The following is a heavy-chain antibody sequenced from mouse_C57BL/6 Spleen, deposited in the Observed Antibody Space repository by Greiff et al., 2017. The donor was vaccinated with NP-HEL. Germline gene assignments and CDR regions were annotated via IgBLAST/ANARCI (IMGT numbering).Heavy chain of an antibody. CDR2: ISYDGSN. Sequence: VQLKQSGPGLVKPSQSLSLTCSVTGYSITSGYYWNWIRQFPGNKLEWMGYISYDGSNNYNPSLKNRISITRDTSKNQFFLKLNSVTTEDTATYYCARDSNYRYAMDYWGQGTSVTVSS. J-gene: IGHJ4*01. CDR3: ARDSNYRYAMDY. V-gene: IGHV3-6*01. D-gene: IGHD2-5*01. CDR1: GYSITSGYY.